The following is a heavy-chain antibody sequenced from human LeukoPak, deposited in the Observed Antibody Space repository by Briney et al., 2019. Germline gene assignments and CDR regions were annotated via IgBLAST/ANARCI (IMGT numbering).Heavy chain of an antibody. CDR1: GGSISSGGYY. CDR2: IYYSGST. CDR3: ASRAAAGTRDFDP. J-gene: IGHJ5*02. V-gene: IGHV4-31*03. D-gene: IGHD6-13*01. Sequence: PSETLSLTCTVSGGSISSGGYYWSWICQHPGKGLEWIGYIYYSGSTYYNPSLKSRVTISVDTSKNQFSLKLSSVTAADTAVYYCASRAAAGTRDFDPWGQGTLVTVSS.